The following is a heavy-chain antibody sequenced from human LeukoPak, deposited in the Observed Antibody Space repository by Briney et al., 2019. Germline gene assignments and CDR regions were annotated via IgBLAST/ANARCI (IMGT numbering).Heavy chain of an antibody. V-gene: IGHV3-74*01. CDR2: INGEGSRI. CDR3: ARDPGYYYYGMDV. J-gene: IGHJ6*02. Sequence: PGGSLRLSCAVTGFNLRTYWIHWVRHSPGRGLEWVARINGEGSRISYADSVRGRFTISRDNAKNTACLQMNSLRAEDTALYYCARDPGYYYYGMDVWGQGTTVVVSS. CDR1: GFNLRTYW.